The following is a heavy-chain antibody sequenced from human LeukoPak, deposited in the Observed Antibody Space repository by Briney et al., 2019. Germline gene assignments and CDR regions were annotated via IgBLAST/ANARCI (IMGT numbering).Heavy chain of an antibody. Sequence: GGSLRLSCAASGFTFSNYFMSWVRQAPGRGPEWVSGTSETGGARYYADSVRGRFTISKDNSKNTLFLQMDNLRAEDTALYYCAKAIARHRDLDAFDIWGQGTLVSVSS. CDR3: AKAIARHRDLDAFDI. CDR2: TSETGGAR. V-gene: IGHV3-23*01. D-gene: IGHD2-21*01. CDR1: GFTFSNYF. J-gene: IGHJ3*02.